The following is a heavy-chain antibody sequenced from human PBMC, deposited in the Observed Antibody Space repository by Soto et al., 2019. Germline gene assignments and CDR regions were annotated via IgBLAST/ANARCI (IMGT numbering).Heavy chain of an antibody. V-gene: IGHV2-5*02. CDR1: GFSLSTSGVG. CDR2: IYWDDDK. Sequence: QITLKESGPTLVKPTQTLTLTCTFSGFSLSTSGVGVAWIRQPPGKALEWLALIYWDDDKRYRPSLEGRLTINKDTSKNQVVLTMTNMDSVDTATYYCAYLPCSGGSCYWFSFSGMDVWGQGTAVTVSS. D-gene: IGHD2-15*01. CDR3: AYLPCSGGSCYWFSFSGMDV. J-gene: IGHJ6*02.